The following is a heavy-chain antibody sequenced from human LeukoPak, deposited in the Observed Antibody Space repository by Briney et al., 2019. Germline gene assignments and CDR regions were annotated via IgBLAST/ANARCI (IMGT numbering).Heavy chain of an antibody. V-gene: IGHV3-21*01. CDR1: GFTFSSYS. CDR3: ASSDSADYYYYGMDV. J-gene: IGHJ6*02. D-gene: IGHD2-21*02. Sequence: GGSLRLSCAASGFTFSSYSMNWVRQAPGKGLEWVSSISSSSSYIYYADSVKGRFTISRDNAKNSLYLQMNSLRAEDTAVYYCASSDSADYYYYGMDVWGQGTTVTVSS. CDR2: ISSSSSYI.